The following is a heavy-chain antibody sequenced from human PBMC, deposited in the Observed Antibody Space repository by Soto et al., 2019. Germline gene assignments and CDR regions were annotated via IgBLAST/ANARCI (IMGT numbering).Heavy chain of an antibody. CDR2: IYYSGT. J-gene: IGHJ3*02. CDR1: GGSISSYY. Sequence: SDTLSLTCSVSGGSISSYYWSWIRLPPGKGLEWIAYIYYSGTSYNPSLKSRVSIPLDTSKNQFSLKLSSVTAADTAVYYCARTYDGSGPNSGGYAFDIWGQGTMVT. D-gene: IGHD3-22*01. CDR3: ARTYDGSGPNSGGYAFDI. V-gene: IGHV4-59*01.